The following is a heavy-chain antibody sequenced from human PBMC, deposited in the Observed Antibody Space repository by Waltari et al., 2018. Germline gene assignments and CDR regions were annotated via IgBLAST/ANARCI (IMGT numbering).Heavy chain of an antibody. CDR1: GYTFTDYY. CDR2: VEREDGET. V-gene: IGHV1-69-2*01. Sequence: EVQLVQSGAEVKKPGATVKISCKASGYTFTDYYMHWVQQAPGQGLEWMGRVEREDGETIYEEKFQGRVTITTDESTSTADMELSSLRSEDTAVYYCAREPGRAAAGTRHWYFDLWGRGTLVTVSS. CDR3: AREPGRAAAGTRHWYFDL. J-gene: IGHJ2*01. D-gene: IGHD6-13*01.